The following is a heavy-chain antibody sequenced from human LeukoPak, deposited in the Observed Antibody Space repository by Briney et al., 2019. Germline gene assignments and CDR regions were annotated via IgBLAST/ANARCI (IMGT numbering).Heavy chain of an antibody. CDR1: GFTFSSYE. V-gene: IGHV3-48*03. CDR2: ISSSGSNI. CDR3: ARESYYSGGSCYSGRAFDI. Sequence: GGSLRLSCAASGFTFSSYEMNWVRQAPGKGLEWVSYISSSGSNIKYADSVKGRFTISRDNAKNTLYLQMNSLRAEDTAVYYCARESYYSGGSCYSGRAFDIWGQGTMVTVSS. J-gene: IGHJ3*02. D-gene: IGHD2-15*01.